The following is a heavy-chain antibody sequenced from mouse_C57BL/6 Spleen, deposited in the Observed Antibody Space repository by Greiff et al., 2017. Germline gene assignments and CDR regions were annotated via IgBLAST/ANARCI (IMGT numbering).Heavy chain of an antibody. CDR1: GFTFSDYG. CDR3: ARSCRTGPSWFAY. V-gene: IGHV5-17*01. Sequence: EVQLQESGGGLVKPGGSLKLSCAASGFTFSDYGMHWVRQAPEKGLEWVAYISSGSSTIYYADTVKGRFTISRDNAKNTLFLQMTSLRSEDTAMYYCARSCRTGPSWFAYWGQGTLVTVSA. D-gene: IGHD4-1*01. J-gene: IGHJ3*01. CDR2: ISSGSSTI.